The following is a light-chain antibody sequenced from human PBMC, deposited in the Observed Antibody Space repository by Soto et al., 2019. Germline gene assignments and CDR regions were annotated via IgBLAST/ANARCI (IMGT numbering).Light chain of an antibody. CDR1: SSDVGGYNY. Sequence: CTGTSSDVGGYNYVSWYQQHPGKAPKLMIYEVSKRPSGVPDRFSGSKSGNTASLTVSGLQAEDEADYYCSSYAGSNNLVFGGGTQLTVL. CDR2: EVS. J-gene: IGLJ3*02. CDR3: SSYAGSNNLV. V-gene: IGLV2-8*01.